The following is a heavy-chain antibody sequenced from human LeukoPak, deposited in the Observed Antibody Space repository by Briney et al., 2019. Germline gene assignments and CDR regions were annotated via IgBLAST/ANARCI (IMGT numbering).Heavy chain of an antibody. CDR2: ISSSRGFI. V-gene: IGHV3-21*01. CDR1: GFTLSHYS. J-gene: IGHJ5*02. D-gene: IGHD4-17*01. CDR3: ARGGQEYGDYISNWFDP. Sequence: GGSLRLSCAASGFTLSHYSMNWVRQSPGKGLEWVSSISSSRGFIYYADSVKGRFTISRDNAKNSLYLQMNSLRAEDTAIFYCARGGQEYGDYISNWFDPWGQGTLVTVSS.